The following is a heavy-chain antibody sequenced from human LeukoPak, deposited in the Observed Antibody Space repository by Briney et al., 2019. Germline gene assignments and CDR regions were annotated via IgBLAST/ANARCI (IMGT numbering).Heavy chain of an antibody. J-gene: IGHJ4*02. CDR1: GGSFSGYY. Sequence: SETLSLTCAVYGGSFSGYYWSWIRQPPGKGLEWIGEINHSGNTNYNPSVKSRVSMSLDTSKNQLSLRLSSVTAADTAVYYCARGRIHSSKNYYDSCGYRYEYWGQGTLVTVSS. CDR2: INHSGNT. CDR3: ARGRIHSSKNYYDSCGYRYEY. D-gene: IGHD3-22*01. V-gene: IGHV4-34*01.